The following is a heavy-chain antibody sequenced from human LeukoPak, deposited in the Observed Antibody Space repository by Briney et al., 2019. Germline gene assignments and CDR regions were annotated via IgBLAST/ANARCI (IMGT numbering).Heavy chain of an antibody. Sequence: GGSPRLSCVASGFSFRSYGMHWVRQAPGKGLEWVAHIRHDGSKEDYADSVKGRFTISRDNSKNTLHLEMNSLRVEDTAMYYCAKHEDVWGKGTTVTVSS. J-gene: IGHJ6*04. CDR3: AKHEDV. CDR2: IRHDGSKE. V-gene: IGHV3-30*02. CDR1: GFSFRSYG.